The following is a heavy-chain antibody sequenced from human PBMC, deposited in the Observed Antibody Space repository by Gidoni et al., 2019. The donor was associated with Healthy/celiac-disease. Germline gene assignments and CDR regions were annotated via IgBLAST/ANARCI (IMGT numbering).Heavy chain of an antibody. CDR1: GVTFSSYS. CDR3: ARSGNTDY. CDR2: SSSSSTI. D-gene: IGHD1-26*01. V-gene: IGHV3-48*02. J-gene: IGHJ4*02. Sequence: EVQLVESGGGLVQPGGSVRLSCAASGVTFSSYSMNWVRQDPGKGLEWVSYSSSSSTIYYEDSVKGRFTISRDNAKNSLYLQMNSLRDEDTAVYYCARSGNTDYWGQGTLVTVSS.